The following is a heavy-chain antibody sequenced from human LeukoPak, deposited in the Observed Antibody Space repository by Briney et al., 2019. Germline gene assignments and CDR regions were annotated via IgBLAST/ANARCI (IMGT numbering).Heavy chain of an antibody. Sequence: GGSLRLSCAASGFTFSSYGMHWVRQAPGKGLEWVAFIRYDGSNKYYADSVKGRFTISRDNAKNSVYLQMNSLRAEDTAVYYCARAADTARNLDYWGQGTLVTVSS. CDR2: IRYDGSNK. V-gene: IGHV3-30*02. CDR1: GFTFSSYG. J-gene: IGHJ4*02. D-gene: IGHD5-18*01. CDR3: ARAADTARNLDY.